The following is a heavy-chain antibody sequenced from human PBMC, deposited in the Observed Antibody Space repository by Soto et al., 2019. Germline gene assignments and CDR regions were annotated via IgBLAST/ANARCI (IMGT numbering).Heavy chain of an antibody. Sequence: QVQLQESGPGLVKPSGTLSLTCAVSGGSFSSSNWWSWVRQPPGKGLEWIGEIYHSGSTNYNPSLQSRVTISVDKSKNQVSLKLSSVTAADTAVYYCARETTVVTPVVFNAFDIWGQGTMVTVSS. J-gene: IGHJ3*02. CDR1: GGSFSSSNW. CDR3: ARETTVVTPVVFNAFDI. CDR2: IYHSGST. D-gene: IGHD4-17*01. V-gene: IGHV4-4*02.